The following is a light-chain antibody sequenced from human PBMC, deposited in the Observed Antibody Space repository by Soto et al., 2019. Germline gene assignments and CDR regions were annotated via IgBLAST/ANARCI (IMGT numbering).Light chain of an antibody. V-gene: IGKV1-39*01. CDR1: QSISSY. J-gene: IGKJ5*01. CDR3: QQSYSTPSIT. Sequence: DIQMTQSPSSLSASVGYRVTITCRASQSISSYLNWYQQKPGKAPKLLIYAASSLQSGVPSRFSGSGSGTDFTLTISSLQPEDFATYYCQQSYSTPSITFGQGTRLEI. CDR2: AAS.